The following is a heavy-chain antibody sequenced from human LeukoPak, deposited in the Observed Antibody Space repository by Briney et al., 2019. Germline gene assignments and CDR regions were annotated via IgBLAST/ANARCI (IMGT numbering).Heavy chain of an antibody. V-gene: IGHV3-53*01. CDR2: IYSGGST. J-gene: IGHJ3*02. CDR1: GFTVSSNY. CDR3: ASYCGGDCYFAFDI. Sequence: PGGSLRLSCAASGFTVSSNYMSWVRQAPGKGLEWVSVIYSGGSTYYADSVKGRFTISRDNSKNTLYLQMNSLRAEDTAVYYCASYCGGDCYFAFDIWGQGTMVTASS. D-gene: IGHD2-21*02.